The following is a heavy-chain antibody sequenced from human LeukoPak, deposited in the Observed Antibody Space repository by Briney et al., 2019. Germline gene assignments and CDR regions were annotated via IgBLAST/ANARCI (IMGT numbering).Heavy chain of an antibody. J-gene: IGHJ4*02. D-gene: IGHD6-19*01. V-gene: IGHV3-30*03. CDR3: ASPPHPYSSGWYFDY. Sequence: GGSLRLSCAASGFTFSSYGMHWVRQAPGKGLEWVAVISYDGSNKYYADSVKGRFTISRDNSKNTLYLQMNSLRAEDTAVYYCASPPHPYSSGWYFDYWGQGTLVTVSS. CDR1: GFTFSSYG. CDR2: ISYDGSNK.